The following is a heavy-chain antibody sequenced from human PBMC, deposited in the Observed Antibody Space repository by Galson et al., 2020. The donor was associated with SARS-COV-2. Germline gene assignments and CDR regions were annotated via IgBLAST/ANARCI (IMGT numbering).Heavy chain of an antibody. Sequence: GESLKISCAASGFTFTDYWLHWVRQAPGKGLAWVSHINRDGSSITYADSVKGRFTISRDNAKKTLYLQMNSLRPEDTAVYYCARVDLWFGELDLCHFDYWGQGSLFTVSS. CDR2: INRDGSSI. V-gene: IGHV3-74*03. J-gene: IGHJ4*02. CDR3: ARVDLWFGELDLCHFDY. D-gene: IGHD3-10*01. CDR1: GFTFTDYW.